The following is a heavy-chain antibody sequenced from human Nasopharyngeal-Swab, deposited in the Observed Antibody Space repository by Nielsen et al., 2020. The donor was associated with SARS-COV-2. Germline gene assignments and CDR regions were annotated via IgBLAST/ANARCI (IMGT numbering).Heavy chain of an antibody. J-gene: IGHJ4*02. Sequence: GGSLRLSCAASGFTFSNAWMSWVRQAPGKGLEWVGRIKSKTDGGTTDYAAPVKGRFTISRDDSKNTLYLQMNSLKTEGTAVYYCTTDRVYDYVWGSYRYFDYWGQGTLVTVSS. CDR1: GFTFSNAW. CDR2: IKSKTDGGTT. V-gene: IGHV3-15*01. D-gene: IGHD3-16*02. CDR3: TTDRVYDYVWGSYRYFDY.